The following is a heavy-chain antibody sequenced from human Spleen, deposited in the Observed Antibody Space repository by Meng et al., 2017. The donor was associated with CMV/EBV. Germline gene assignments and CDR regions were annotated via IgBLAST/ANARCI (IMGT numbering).Heavy chain of an antibody. CDR3: AKDGRTFSY. CDR1: GFTFSGNW. CDR2: IHPDGSQK. J-gene: IGHJ4*02. D-gene: IGHD1-1*01. V-gene: IGHV3-7*01. Sequence: GESLKISCAASGFTFSGNWMSWVRQAPGKGPEWVANIHPDGSQKLYVDSVKGRSTISRDNAKNSLYLQMNSLRAEDTAVYYCAKDGRTFSYWGQGTLVTVSS.